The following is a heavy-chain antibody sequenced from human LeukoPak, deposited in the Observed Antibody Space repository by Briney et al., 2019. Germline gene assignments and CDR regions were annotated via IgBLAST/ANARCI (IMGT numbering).Heavy chain of an antibody. D-gene: IGHD6-13*01. Sequence: ASVKVSCKASDYTFPSHGLSWVRQASGQGLEWMGWISASNGNTDYALKFQGRLTMTTDASTKTAYMELRSLRSDDTAMYYCTGRGITASRIDYWGQGTLVTVSS. CDR3: TGRGITASRIDY. CDR2: ISASNGNT. CDR1: DYTFPSHG. J-gene: IGHJ4*02. V-gene: IGHV1-18*01.